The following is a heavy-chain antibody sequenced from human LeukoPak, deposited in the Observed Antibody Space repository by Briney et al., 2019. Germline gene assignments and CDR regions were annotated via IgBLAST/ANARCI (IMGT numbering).Heavy chain of an antibody. V-gene: IGHV1-2*02. CDR2: INPNSGGT. J-gene: IGHJ4*02. CDR1: GYTFTGYY. D-gene: IGHD2-15*01. CDR3: ARAQGYCSGGSCYKPYYFDY. Sequence: ASVKVSCKASGYTFTGYYLHWVRLAPGQGLDWMGWINPNSGGTNYAQKFQGRVTMTRDTSISTAYMELSRLRSDDTAVYYCARAQGYCSGGSCYKPYYFDYWGQGTLVTVSS.